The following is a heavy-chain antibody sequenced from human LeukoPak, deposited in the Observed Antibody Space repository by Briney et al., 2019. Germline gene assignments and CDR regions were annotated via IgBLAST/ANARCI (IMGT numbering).Heavy chain of an antibody. V-gene: IGHV1-8*01. J-gene: IGHJ4*02. CDR3: ARGRQYPPLFDY. CDR2: MNPNSGNT. CDR1: EYTFTSYD. D-gene: IGHD2-2*01. Sequence: GASVKVSCKASEYTFTSYDLNWVRQAPGHGLEWMGWMNPNSGNTGYAQKFQDRVTMTRDTSTSTAYMELSSLRSEDTAVYYCARGRQYPPLFDYWGQGALVTVSS.